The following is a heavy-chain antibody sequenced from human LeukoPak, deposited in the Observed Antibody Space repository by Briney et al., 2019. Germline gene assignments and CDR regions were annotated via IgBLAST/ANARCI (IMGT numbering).Heavy chain of an antibody. CDR2: INPYNGYT. J-gene: IGHJ4*02. V-gene: IGHV1-2*02. CDR1: GYTFTDHF. Sequence: ASVKVSCKSSGYTFTDHFIHWVRQAPGQGLEWVGEINPYNGYTKYAWRLQGRVTMTRDTSISTAFMEVSRLTSDDTAVYYCARDYSLNDFDYWGQGTMVTVAS. D-gene: IGHD1-1*01. CDR3: ARDYSLNDFDY.